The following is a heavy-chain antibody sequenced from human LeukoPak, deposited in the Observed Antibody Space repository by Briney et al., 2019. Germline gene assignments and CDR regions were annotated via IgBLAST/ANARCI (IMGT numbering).Heavy chain of an antibody. J-gene: IGHJ4*02. CDR3: ARQQSGNWNGVGLDY. CDR1: GGSISGYY. V-gene: IGHV4-59*08. Sequence: PSETLSLTCTVSGGSISGYYFSWIRQPPGKGLEWIGYVYYSGNTSYNPSLKSRITISVDTSNSQFSLSMSSVTAADTAVYFCARQQSGNWNGVGLDYWGQGTLVTASS. D-gene: IGHD1-1*01. CDR2: VYYSGNT.